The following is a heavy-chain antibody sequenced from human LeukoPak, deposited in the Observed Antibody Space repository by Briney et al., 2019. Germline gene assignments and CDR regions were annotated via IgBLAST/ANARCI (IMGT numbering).Heavy chain of an antibody. Sequence: AQTLALTYTVSVGSITLGDYYWSWLPQPPGKVLELIEYIYYSGRLYYDPSLQSRVSMSVVTSKSEFSLKLSSVTAGNTGAYYCARVYDFWGCYSFGSFNIWGQGTMVTVSS. CDR1: VGSITLGDYY. CDR2: IYYSGRL. J-gene: IGHJ3*02. D-gene: IGHD3-3*01. CDR3: ARVYDFWGCYSFGSFNI. V-gene: IGHV4-30-4*01.